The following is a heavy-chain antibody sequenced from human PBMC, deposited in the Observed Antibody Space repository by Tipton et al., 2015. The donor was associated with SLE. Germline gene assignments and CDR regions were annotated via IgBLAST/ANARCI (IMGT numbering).Heavy chain of an antibody. CDR2: INHSGGT. CDR1: GGSFSGYY. J-gene: IGHJ6*03. V-gene: IGHV4-34*01. CDR3: ARVGYSHYMDV. D-gene: IGHD4-11*01. Sequence: TLSLTCDVYGGSFSGYYCTWIRQPPGKGQEWIGEINHSGGTNYNPSLKSRVNISVDTSKNQFSLKLSSVTAADAAVYYCARVGYSHYMDVWGKGTTVTVSS.